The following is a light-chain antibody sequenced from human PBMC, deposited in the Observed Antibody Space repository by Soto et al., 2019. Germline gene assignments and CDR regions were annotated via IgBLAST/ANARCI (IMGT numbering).Light chain of an antibody. Sequence: QSVLTQPASVSGSPGQSITISCTGTISDIGTYNYVSWYQQHPGKAPKLIIYEVSHRPSGVSFRFSGSKSGNTASLTISGLQAEDEADYFCSSYTTTTTWLFGGGTKVTVL. J-gene: IGLJ3*02. CDR1: ISDIGTYNY. V-gene: IGLV2-14*01. CDR2: EVS. CDR3: SSYTTTTTWL.